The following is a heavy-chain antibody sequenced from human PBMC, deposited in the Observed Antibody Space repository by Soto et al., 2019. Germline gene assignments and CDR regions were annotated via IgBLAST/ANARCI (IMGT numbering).Heavy chain of an antibody. CDR1: GYTFTSYC. Sequence: ASVKVSSKASGYTFTSYCISWVRHAPGQGLEWMGWIIPNIGKANYAQKFQGRLTMTTDTSTRTAFLELSSLRSDDTAVYYCTRGGRESNWNDGNFEYWGQGTQVTVSS. CDR3: TRGGRESNWNDGNFEY. J-gene: IGHJ4*02. V-gene: IGHV1-18*01. CDR2: IIPNIGKA. D-gene: IGHD1-20*01.